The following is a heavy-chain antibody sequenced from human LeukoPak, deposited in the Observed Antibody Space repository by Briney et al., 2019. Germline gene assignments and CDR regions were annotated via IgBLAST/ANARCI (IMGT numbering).Heavy chain of an antibody. Sequence: GGSLRLSCAASGFTFSSYRMYWVRQAPGKGLVCVSRINSDGSSRSYADSVKGRFTISRDNAKNSLFLQMNSLRAEDTAVYYCARVDYDSSGYYDAFDIWGQGTMVTVPS. J-gene: IGHJ3*02. V-gene: IGHV3-74*01. CDR3: ARVDYDSSGYYDAFDI. CDR2: INSDGSSR. D-gene: IGHD3-22*01. CDR1: GFTFSSYR.